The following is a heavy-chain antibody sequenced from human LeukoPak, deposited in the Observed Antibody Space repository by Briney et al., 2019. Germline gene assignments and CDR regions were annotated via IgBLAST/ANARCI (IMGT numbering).Heavy chain of an antibody. D-gene: IGHD3-9*01. J-gene: IGHJ4*02. Sequence: GGSLRLSCAASGSTFSSYGMHWVRQAPGNGLEWVAVISYDGSNKYYADSVKGRFTISRDNSKNTLYVQMNSLRAEDTAVYYCAKDPHYDILTGYYTYFDYWGQGTLVTVSS. CDR3: AKDPHYDILTGYYTYFDY. V-gene: IGHV3-30*18. CDR1: GSTFSSYG. CDR2: ISYDGSNK.